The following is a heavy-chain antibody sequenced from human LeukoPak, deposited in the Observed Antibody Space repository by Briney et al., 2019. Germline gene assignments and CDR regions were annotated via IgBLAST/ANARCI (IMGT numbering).Heavy chain of an antibody. CDR3: AKQLGYCSDGSCYFPY. CDR2: MTGSGSIT. D-gene: IGHD2-15*01. Sequence: GGSLRLSCAASGFTFSSYAMSWVRQAPGKGLECVSTMTGSGSITRYADSVKGRFIISRDNSKNTLCLQMNSLRAEDTAVYYCAKQLGYCSDGSCYFPYWGQGTLVTVSS. CDR1: GFTFSSYA. V-gene: IGHV3-23*01. J-gene: IGHJ4*02.